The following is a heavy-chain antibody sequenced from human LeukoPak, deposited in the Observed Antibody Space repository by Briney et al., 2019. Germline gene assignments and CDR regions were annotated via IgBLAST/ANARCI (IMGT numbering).Heavy chain of an antibody. D-gene: IGHD2-21*01. CDR3: TRLVVTTTDAFDI. Sequence: GGSLRLSCAASGFTFSGSAIHWVRQASGKGLECVGRIRSKANSYATAYAASVKGRFTISRDDSKNTAYLQMNSLKTEDTAVYYCTRLVVTTTDAFDIWGQGTMVTVSS. CDR1: GFTFSGSA. V-gene: IGHV3-73*01. CDR2: IRSKANSYAT. J-gene: IGHJ3*02.